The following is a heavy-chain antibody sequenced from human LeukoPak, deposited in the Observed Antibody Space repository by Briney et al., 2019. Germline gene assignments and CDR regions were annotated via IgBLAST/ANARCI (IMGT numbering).Heavy chain of an antibody. CDR2: ISADSATT. V-gene: IGHV3-23*01. D-gene: IGHD3-10*01. CDR1: GFDFGSYS. J-gene: IGHJ4*02. Sequence: GGSLRLSCAASGFDFGSYSMTWVRQAPGKGLEWVSVISADSATTFYADSVKGRFTISRDNAKNTVFLQMSSLRAEDTALYYCARKSASGNYPLDYWGQGTLVTVSS. CDR3: ARKSASGNYPLDY.